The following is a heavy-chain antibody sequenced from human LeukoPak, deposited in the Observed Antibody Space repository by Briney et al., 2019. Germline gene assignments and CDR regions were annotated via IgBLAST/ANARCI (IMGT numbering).Heavy chain of an antibody. V-gene: IGHV3-53*01. Sequence: GGSLSLSCAASGFTVSTTYIMWVRQAAGKGLQWVSVIDSGGNRHYADSVKGRFTISRDNSKNMVYLQMNDLRVEDTAMYYCARISRWGQGTRVTVSS. CDR3: ARISR. J-gene: IGHJ4*02. CDR1: GFTVSTTY. CDR2: IDSGGNR.